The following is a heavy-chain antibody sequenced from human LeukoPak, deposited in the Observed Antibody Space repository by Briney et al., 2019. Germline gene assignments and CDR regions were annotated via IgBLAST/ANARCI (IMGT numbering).Heavy chain of an antibody. D-gene: IGHD6-19*01. CDR3: ARVWGAWLALDY. CDR1: GGSISSYY. J-gene: IGHJ4*02. Sequence: SETLSLTCTVSGGSISSYYWSWIRQPPGKGLEWIGYIYYSGSINYNPSLKSRVTISVDTSKNQFSLKLSSVTAADTAVYYCARVWGAWLALDYWGQGTLVTVSS. CDR2: IYYSGSI. V-gene: IGHV4-59*01.